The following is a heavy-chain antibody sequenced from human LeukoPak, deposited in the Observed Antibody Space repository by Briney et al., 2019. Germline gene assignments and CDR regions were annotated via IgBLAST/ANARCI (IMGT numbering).Heavy chain of an antibody. V-gene: IGHV3-23*01. CDR3: AKGATYYYGSGYEGYFQH. Sequence: GGSLRLSCAASGFTFSSYAMSWVRQAPGKGLEWVSAISGSGGSTYYADSVKGRFTISRDNSKNTLYLQMNSLRAEDTAVYYCAKGATYYYGSGYEGYFQHWGQGTLVTVSS. J-gene: IGHJ1*01. CDR2: ISGSGGST. CDR1: GFTFSSYA. D-gene: IGHD3-10*01.